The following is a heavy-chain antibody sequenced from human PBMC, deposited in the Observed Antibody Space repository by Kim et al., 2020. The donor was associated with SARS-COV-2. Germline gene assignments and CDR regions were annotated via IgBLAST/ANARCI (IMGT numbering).Heavy chain of an antibody. CDR3: ARDLENDYGDYFSFDY. V-gene: IGHV3-21*01. J-gene: IGHJ4*02. CDR2: ISSSSSYI. Sequence: GGSLRLSCAASGFTFSSYSMNWVRQAPGKGLEWVSSISSSSSYIYYADSVKGRFTISRDNAKNSLYLQMNSLRAEDTAVYYCARDLENDYGDYFSFDYWGQGTLVTVSS. CDR1: GFTFSSYS. D-gene: IGHD4-17*01.